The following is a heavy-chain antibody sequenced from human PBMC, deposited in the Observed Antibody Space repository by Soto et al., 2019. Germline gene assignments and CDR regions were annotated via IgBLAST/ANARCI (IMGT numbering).Heavy chain of an antibody. Sequence: PSETLSLTCTVSGGSISSGGYYWSWIRQHPGKDLEWIGYIYYSGSTYYNPSLKSRVTISVDTSKNQFSLKLSSVTAADTSVYYCARGGGIAAAGPYKFDYWGQGTLVTVSS. CDR3: ARGGGIAAAGPYKFDY. CDR2: IYYSGST. V-gene: IGHV4-31*03. CDR1: GGSISSGGYY. J-gene: IGHJ4*02. D-gene: IGHD6-13*01.